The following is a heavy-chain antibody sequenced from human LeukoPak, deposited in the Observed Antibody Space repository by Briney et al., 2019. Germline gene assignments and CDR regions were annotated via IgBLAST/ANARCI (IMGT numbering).Heavy chain of an antibody. J-gene: IGHJ6*03. D-gene: IGHD4-17*01. V-gene: IGHV3-49*04. CDR1: GFTFGDYA. Sequence: QAAGSLRLSCTASGFTFGDYAMSWVRQAPGKGLEWVGFIRSKAYGGTTEYAASVKGRFTISRDDSKSIAYLQMNSLKTEDTAVYYCTRDRKTYGDYDYYYYYTDVWGKGTTVTISS. CDR2: IRSKAYGGTT. CDR3: TRDRKTYGDYDYYYYYTDV.